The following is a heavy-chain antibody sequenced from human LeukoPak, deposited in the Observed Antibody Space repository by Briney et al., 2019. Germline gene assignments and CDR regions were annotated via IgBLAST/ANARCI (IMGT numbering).Heavy chain of an antibody. CDR1: GFTFSTYA. J-gene: IGHJ6*03. V-gene: IGHV3-23*01. Sequence: PGGSLRLSCTTSGFTFSTYALTWVRQAPGKGLEWVSTVSGSGAPTYYSDSVKGRFTISRDNWKNTLHLQMNSLRAEDTAEYFCARRITLFGVGFYMDVWGKGTTVTVSS. D-gene: IGHD3-3*01. CDR2: VSGSGAPT. CDR3: ARRITLFGVGFYMDV.